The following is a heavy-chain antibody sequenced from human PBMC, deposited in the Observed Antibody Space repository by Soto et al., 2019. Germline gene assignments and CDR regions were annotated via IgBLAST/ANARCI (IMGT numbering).Heavy chain of an antibody. D-gene: IGHD6-25*01. V-gene: IGHV4-59*01. CDR1: GNSISSFY. CDR3: ARGSGYPTPTPFDY. CDR2: VFQSGTT. Sequence: PSETLSLTCSVSGNSISSFYWSWIRQPPGKRLEWIGYVFQSGTTNYNPSLRSRVTISMDTSKNHFSLELKSVTAADTAVYFCARGSGYPTPTPFDYWGQGILVTVS. J-gene: IGHJ4*02.